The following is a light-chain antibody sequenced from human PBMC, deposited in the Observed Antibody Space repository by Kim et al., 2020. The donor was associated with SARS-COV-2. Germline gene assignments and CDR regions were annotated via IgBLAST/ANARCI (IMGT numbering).Light chain of an antibody. CDR1: KMGDKY. Sequence: VSPGQTASITCSGDKMGDKYARWYQQKPGQSPVLVIYQDRKRPSGNPERFSGSNSGNTATLTISGTQAMDEDDYYCQAWDSSTAWMFGGGTQLTVL. CDR3: QAWDSSTAWM. V-gene: IGLV3-1*01. CDR2: QDR. J-gene: IGLJ3*02.